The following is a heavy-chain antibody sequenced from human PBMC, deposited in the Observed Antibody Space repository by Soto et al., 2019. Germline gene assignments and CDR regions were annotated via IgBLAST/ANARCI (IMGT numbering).Heavy chain of an antibody. CDR3: ARDIVVVPAAFYYYYYGMDV. V-gene: IGHV1-18*01. CDR2: ISAYNGNT. Sequence: ASVKVSCKASGYTFTSYGISWVRQAPGQGLEWMGWISAYNGNTNYAQKLQGRVTMTTDTSTSTAYMELRSLRSDDTAVYYCARDIVVVPAAFYYYYYGMDVWGQGTTVTVSS. D-gene: IGHD2-2*01. CDR1: GYTFTSYG. J-gene: IGHJ6*02.